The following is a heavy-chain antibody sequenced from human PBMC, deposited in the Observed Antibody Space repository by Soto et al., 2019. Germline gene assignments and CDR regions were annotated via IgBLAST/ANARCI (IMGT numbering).Heavy chain of an antibody. D-gene: IGHD3-3*01. CDR1: GGSISSGGYY. CDR3: ARAFKIFGVHNWYFDL. V-gene: IGHV4-31*03. J-gene: IGHJ2*01. CDR2: IYYSGST. Sequence: QVQLQESGPGLVKPSQTLSLTCTVSGGSISSGGYYWSWIRQHPGKGLELIGYIYYSGSTYYNPSLKSRVTISVDTSKNQFALKLSSVTAADTAVYYCARAFKIFGVHNWYFDLWGRGTLVTVSS.